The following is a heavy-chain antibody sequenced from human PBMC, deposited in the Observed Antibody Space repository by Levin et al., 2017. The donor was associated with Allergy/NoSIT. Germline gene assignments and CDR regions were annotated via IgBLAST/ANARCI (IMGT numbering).Heavy chain of an antibody. Sequence: PVGSLRLSCAGSGFSISSYWLHWVRQVPGKWPVWVARIGTDGSDTSYADSVKGRFTISRDNARNTLYLQMNSLRAEDTAVYYCTRDPVNYGRVGYYFDYWGQGVLVTVSA. D-gene: IGHD3-10*01. V-gene: IGHV3-74*01. J-gene: IGHJ4*02. CDR1: GFSISSYW. CDR3: TRDPVNYGRVGYYFDY. CDR2: IGTDGSDT.